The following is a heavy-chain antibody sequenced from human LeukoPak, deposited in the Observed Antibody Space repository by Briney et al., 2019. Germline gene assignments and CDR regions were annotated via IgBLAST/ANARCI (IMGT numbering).Heavy chain of an antibody. CDR2: ISYDGSNK. CDR3: ARDGGDYGGSGSYPDY. J-gene: IGHJ4*02. Sequence: GGSLRLSCAASGFTFSSYAMHWVRQAPGKGLEWVAVISYDGSNKYYADSVKGRFTISRDNSKNTLYLQMNSLRAEDTAVYYCARDGGDYGGSGSYPDYWGQGTLVTVSS. CDR1: GFTFSSYA. V-gene: IGHV3-30-3*01. D-gene: IGHD3-10*01.